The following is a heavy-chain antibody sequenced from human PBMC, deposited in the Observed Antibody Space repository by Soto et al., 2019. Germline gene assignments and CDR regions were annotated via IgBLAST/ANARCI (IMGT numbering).Heavy chain of an antibody. J-gene: IGHJ4*02. CDR1: GFTFSSYA. CDR3: ARESEDLTSNFDY. CDR2: ISGSGGST. Sequence: PGGSLRLSCAASGFTFSSYAMSWVRQSPGKGLEWVSAISGSGGSTYYADSVKGRFTISRDNSKNSLYLEMNSLRAEDTAVYYCARESEDLTSNFDYWGQGTLVTVSS. V-gene: IGHV3-23*01.